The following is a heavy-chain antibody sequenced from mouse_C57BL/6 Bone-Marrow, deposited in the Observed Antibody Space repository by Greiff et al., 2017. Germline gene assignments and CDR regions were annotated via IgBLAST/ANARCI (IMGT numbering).Heavy chain of an antibody. CDR1: GYTFTSYW. CDR3: ARFECSALLY. D-gene: IGHD3-2*02. J-gene: IGHJ2*01. CDR2: IDPSDSYT. Sequence: QVQLQQPGAELVMPGASVKLSCKASGYTFTSYWMHWVKQRPGQGLEWIGEIDPSDSYTNYNQKFKGKSTLTVDKSSSTAYMQLSSLTSEDSAVYYCARFECSALLYGGQGTTLTVSS. V-gene: IGHV1-69*01.